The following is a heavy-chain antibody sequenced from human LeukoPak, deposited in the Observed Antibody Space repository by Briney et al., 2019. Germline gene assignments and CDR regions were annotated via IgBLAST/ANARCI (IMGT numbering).Heavy chain of an antibody. J-gene: IGHJ5*02. Sequence: GGSLRLSCSASGFTFDDYAMHWVRQGPGKGLEWVSGISWNSGSIGYADSVKGRFTISRDNAKNTLHLQMNSLRADDTAVYYCAKGKQWLIPNWFDPWGQGTLVTVSS. CDR1: GFTFDDYA. CDR3: AKGKQWLIPNWFDP. CDR2: ISWNSGSI. V-gene: IGHV3-9*01. D-gene: IGHD6-19*01.